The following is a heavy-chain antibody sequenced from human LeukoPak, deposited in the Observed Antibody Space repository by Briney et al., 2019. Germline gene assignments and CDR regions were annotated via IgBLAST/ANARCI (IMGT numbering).Heavy chain of an antibody. J-gene: IGHJ5*02. Sequence: GASVKVSCKASGYTFTSYYMHWVRQAPGQGLEWMGLINPSGGSTSYAQNFQGRVTMTRDTSTSTVYMELSSLRSEGTAVYYCAKDLMRDIWFGESWGQGTLVTVSS. CDR2: INPSGGST. V-gene: IGHV1-46*01. D-gene: IGHD3-10*01. CDR1: GYTFTSYY. CDR3: AKDLMRDIWFGES.